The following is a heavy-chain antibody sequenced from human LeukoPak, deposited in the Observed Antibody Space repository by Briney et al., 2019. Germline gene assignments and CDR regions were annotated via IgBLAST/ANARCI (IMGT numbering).Heavy chain of an antibody. D-gene: IGHD3-22*01. CDR2: IFYSGTT. CDR3: GAFGVVVIRHYFDY. V-gene: IGHV4-39*01. Sequence: PSETLSLTCTVSGGSISSSSYYWGWIRQSPGTGLEWIGSIFYSGTTSYNPSPKSRVTISVDTSKNQFSLKLSSVTAADTAVYYCGAFGVVVIRHYFDYWGQGTLVTVSS. CDR1: GGSISSSSYY. J-gene: IGHJ4*02.